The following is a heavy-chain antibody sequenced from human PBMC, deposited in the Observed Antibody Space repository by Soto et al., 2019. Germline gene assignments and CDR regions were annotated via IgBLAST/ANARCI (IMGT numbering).Heavy chain of an antibody. CDR2: MSGSGGST. V-gene: IGHV3-23*01. CDR3: AKRAAAAPYYYYYMDA. Sequence: GGSLRLSCAASGFTFSSYAMSWVRQAPGRGLEWVSSMSGSGGSTYYADSVKGRFTVSRDTSKNTLYLQMNSLRAEDTAVYYCAKRAAAAPYYYYYMDAWGKGTTVTVSS. J-gene: IGHJ6*03. CDR1: GFTFSSYA. D-gene: IGHD6-13*01.